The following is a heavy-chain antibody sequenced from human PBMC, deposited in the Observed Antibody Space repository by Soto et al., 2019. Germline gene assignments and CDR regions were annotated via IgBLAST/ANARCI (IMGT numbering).Heavy chain of an antibody. CDR3: ASPDFNSWSYVMDF. J-gene: IGHJ6*02. D-gene: IGHD6-13*01. CDR1: GCTFSSYI. V-gene: IGHV3-48*02. Sequence: GAALRLSRAAGGCTFSSYIMNWGRQAPGRGLEWVSYISSSSSTIYYADSVKGRFTISRDNAKNSLYLQMNSLRDEDTAVYYWASPDFNSWSYVMDFWGQGTKVTVPS. CDR2: ISSSSSTI.